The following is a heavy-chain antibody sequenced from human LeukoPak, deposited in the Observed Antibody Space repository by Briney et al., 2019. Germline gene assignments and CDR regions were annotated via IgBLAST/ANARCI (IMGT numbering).Heavy chain of an antibody. V-gene: IGHV1-69*05. CDR2: IIPIFGTA. D-gene: IGHD6-13*01. CDR1: GGTFSSYA. CDR3: ASPRYSSSWYRGDYFDY. Sequence: GASVKVSCKASGGTFSSYAISWVRQAPGQGLEWKGGIIPIFGTANYAQKFQGRVSITTDESTSTAYMELSSLRSEDTAVYYCASPRYSSSWYRGDYFDYWGQGTLVTVSS. J-gene: IGHJ4*02.